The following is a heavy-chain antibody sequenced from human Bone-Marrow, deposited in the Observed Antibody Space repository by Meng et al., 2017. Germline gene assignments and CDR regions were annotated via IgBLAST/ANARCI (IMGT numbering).Heavy chain of an antibody. CDR2: IYYSGST. CDR3: ARGYCSGGSCYDY. J-gene: IGHJ4*02. CDR1: GYSISSGYY. Sequence: SQTLSLTCAVSGYSISSGYYWGWIRQPPGKGLEWIGYIYYSGSTNYNPSLKSRVTISVDTSKNQFSLKLSSVTAADTAVYYCARGYCSGGSCYDYWGQGTLVTVSS. V-gene: IGHV4-38-2*01. D-gene: IGHD2-15*01.